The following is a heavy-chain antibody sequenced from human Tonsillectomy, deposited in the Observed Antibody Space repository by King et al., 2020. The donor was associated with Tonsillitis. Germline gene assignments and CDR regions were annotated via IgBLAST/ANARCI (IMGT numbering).Heavy chain of an antibody. V-gene: IGHV3-15*01. CDR1: GFTFRNAW. CDR2: IKSTTDGGTT. J-gene: IGHJ4*02. CDR3: TTRGRWLVQK. Sequence: VQLVESGGGLVKPGGSLRLSCAASGFTFRNAWMSWVRQAPGKGLEWVGRIKSTTDGGTTDYAALVKGRFTISRDDSKDTLYLQIDNLKTEDTAVYYCTTRGRWLVQKWGQGTLVPVSS. D-gene: IGHD6-19*01.